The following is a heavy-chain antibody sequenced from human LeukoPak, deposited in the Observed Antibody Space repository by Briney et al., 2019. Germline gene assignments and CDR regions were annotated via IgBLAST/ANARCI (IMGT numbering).Heavy chain of an antibody. CDR3: AKDRRDGYNPFDY. Sequence: QPGGSLRLSCAASGFTFGSHAMSWVRQAPGKGLEWVSAISSSGGSTYYADSVKGRFTISRDNSKNTLYLQMNSLRAEDTAVYYCAKDRRDGYNPFDYWGQGTLVTVSS. CDR1: GFTFGSHA. V-gene: IGHV3-23*01. CDR2: ISSSGGST. D-gene: IGHD5-24*01. J-gene: IGHJ4*02.